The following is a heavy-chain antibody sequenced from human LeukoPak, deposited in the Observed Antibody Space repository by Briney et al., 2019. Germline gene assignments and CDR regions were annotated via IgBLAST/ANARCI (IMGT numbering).Heavy chain of an antibody. CDR3: AKDRVPAITMVRGAARGFDY. CDR1: GFTFSSYG. V-gene: IGHV3-30*02. D-gene: IGHD3-10*01. CDR2: IRYDGSNK. Sequence: GGSLRLSCAASGFTFSSYGMHWVRQAPGKGLEWVAFIRYDGSNKYYADSVKGRFTISRDNSKNTLYLQMNSLRAEDTAVYYCAKDRVPAITMVRGAARGFDYWGQGTLVTVSS. J-gene: IGHJ4*02.